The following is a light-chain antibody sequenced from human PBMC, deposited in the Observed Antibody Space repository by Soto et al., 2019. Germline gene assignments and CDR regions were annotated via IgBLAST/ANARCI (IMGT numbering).Light chain of an antibody. Sequence: EIVLTQSPATLSLSPGERATLSCRANQSVTNYLAWYQQKPGQAPRLLIYDASSRATGIPARFSGSGSGADFTLTISSPEPEDFSVYYCQHRARWPLTFGGGTKVEIK. CDR3: QHRARWPLT. CDR2: DAS. J-gene: IGKJ4*01. V-gene: IGKV3-11*01. CDR1: QSVTNY.